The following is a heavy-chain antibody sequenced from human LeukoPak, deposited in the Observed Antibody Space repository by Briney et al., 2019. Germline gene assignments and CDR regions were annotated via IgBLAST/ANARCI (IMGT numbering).Heavy chain of an antibody. V-gene: IGHV3-7*01. Sequence: GGSLRLSCAASGFTFGSYWMTWVRQAPGKGLEWVANIRRDGSVEYYLDSVKGRFTISRDNTKNSLYLQMNSLRAEDTAVYYCARDSNPQSSGFYFDAFDMWGQETMVTVSS. J-gene: IGHJ3*02. CDR1: GFTFGSYW. CDR2: IRRDGSVE. D-gene: IGHD3-22*01. CDR3: ARDSNPQSSGFYFDAFDM.